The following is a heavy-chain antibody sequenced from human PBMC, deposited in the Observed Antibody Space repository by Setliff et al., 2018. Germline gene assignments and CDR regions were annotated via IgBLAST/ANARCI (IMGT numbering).Heavy chain of an antibody. D-gene: IGHD3-10*01. V-gene: IGHV4-38-2*01. J-gene: IGHJ4*02. CDR2: IDRTGNR. CDR1: GVSISDGHF. CDR3: ARRDEYLQFREFFDF. Sequence: SETLSLTCAVSGVSISDGHFWGWIRQPPGKGLEWTGSIDRTGNRYYNSPLRSRVTLSIDMSRNEFSLELRSMTAADTAMYYCARRDEYLQFREFFDFWGQGILVTVSS.